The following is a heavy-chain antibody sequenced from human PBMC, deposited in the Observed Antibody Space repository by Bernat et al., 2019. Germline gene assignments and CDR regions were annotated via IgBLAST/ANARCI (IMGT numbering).Heavy chain of an antibody. J-gene: IGHJ5*02. D-gene: IGHD3-10*01. Sequence: EVQLVGSGGGLVQPGGSLRLSCAASGFTFSSYWMQWVRQAPGKGLVWVSRINSDGRSTSYADSVKGRFTISRDNAKNTLYLQMNSLRAEDTAVYYCGRGYDTMVHGWFDPWGQGTLVTVSS. V-gene: IGHV3-74*01. CDR2: INSDGRST. CDR3: GRGYDTMVHGWFDP. CDR1: GFTFSSYW.